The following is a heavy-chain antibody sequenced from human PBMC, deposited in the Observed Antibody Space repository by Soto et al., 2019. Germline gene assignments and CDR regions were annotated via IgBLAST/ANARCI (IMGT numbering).Heavy chain of an antibody. D-gene: IGHD3-16*01. Sequence: ETLSLTCNVSGGSISNYYWTWIRQSPEKGLEWIAYMYHNGNINYNPSLKSRATISIDTSKNQFSLTLKSVTAADTAVYYCASGGNWFDPWGQGVLVTVSS. CDR1: GGSISNYY. J-gene: IGHJ5*02. CDR3: ASGGNWFDP. CDR2: MYHNGNI. V-gene: IGHV4-59*01.